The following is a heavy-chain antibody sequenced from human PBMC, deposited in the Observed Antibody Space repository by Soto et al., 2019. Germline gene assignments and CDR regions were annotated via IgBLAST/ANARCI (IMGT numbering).Heavy chain of an antibody. J-gene: IGHJ5*02. CDR3: AARGYSRGQFDP. CDR1: GFTFTSSA. D-gene: IGHD6-25*01. V-gene: IGHV1-58*01. CDR2: IVVGSGNT. Sequence: SVKVSCKASGFTFTSSAVQWVRQARGQRLEWIGWIVVGSGNTNYAQKFQERVTITRDMSTSTAYMELSSLRSEDTAVYYCAARGYSRGQFDPWGQGTLVTVSS.